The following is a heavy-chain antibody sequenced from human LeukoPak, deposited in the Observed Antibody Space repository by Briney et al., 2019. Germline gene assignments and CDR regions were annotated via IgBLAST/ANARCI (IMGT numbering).Heavy chain of an antibody. V-gene: IGHV3-30*02. CDR2: IRYDGSNK. Sequence: PGGSLRLSCAASGFTFSSYGMHWVRQAPGKGLEWVAFIRYDGSNKYYADSVKGRFTISRDNSKNTLYLQMNSLRAEDTAVYYCARDSPSLLWFGEFMGAFDIWGQGTMVTVSS. CDR1: GFTFSSYG. J-gene: IGHJ3*02. CDR3: ARDSPSLLWFGEFMGAFDI. D-gene: IGHD3-10*01.